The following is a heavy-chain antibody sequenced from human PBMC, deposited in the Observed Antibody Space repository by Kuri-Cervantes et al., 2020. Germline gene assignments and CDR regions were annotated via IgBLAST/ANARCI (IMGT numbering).Heavy chain of an antibody. D-gene: IGHD6-19*01. CDR3: AAAISHLYSSGWYSAFDI. CDR1: GGTFSSYA. CDR2: IISIFGTA. J-gene: IGHJ3*02. Sequence: SVKVSCKASGGTFSSYAISWVRQAPGQGLEWLGGIISIFGTANYAQKFQGRVTITADKSTSTAYMELSSLRSEDTAVYYCAAAISHLYSSGWYSAFDIWGQGTMVTVSS. V-gene: IGHV1-69*06.